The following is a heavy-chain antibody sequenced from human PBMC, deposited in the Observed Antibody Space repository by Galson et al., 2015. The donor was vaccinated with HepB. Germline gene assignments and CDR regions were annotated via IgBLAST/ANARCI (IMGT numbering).Heavy chain of an antibody. CDR2: ISTSGTTI. CDR1: GFTFTSYS. J-gene: IGHJ5*02. Sequence: LRLSCAASGFTFTSYSMNWVRQAPGKGLEWVSYISTSGTTIHYADSVKGRFTISRDNAKNSLYLEMNSLRDEDTAVYYCARALDHWGQGTLVTVSS. V-gene: IGHV3-48*02. CDR3: ARALDH.